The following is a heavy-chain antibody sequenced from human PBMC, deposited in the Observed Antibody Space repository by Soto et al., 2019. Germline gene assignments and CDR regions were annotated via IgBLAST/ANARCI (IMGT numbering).Heavy chain of an antibody. CDR3: ARGLGRRRSLSP. CDR2: ISGSGGST. Sequence: PGGSLRLSCAASGFTFSSYAMSWVRQAPGKGLEWVSAISGSGGSTYYADSVKGRFTISRDNSKNTLYLQMNSLRAEDTAVYYCARGLGRRRSLSPWGQGTLVTVSS. D-gene: IGHD3-10*01. J-gene: IGHJ5*02. V-gene: IGHV3-23*01. CDR1: GFTFSSYA.